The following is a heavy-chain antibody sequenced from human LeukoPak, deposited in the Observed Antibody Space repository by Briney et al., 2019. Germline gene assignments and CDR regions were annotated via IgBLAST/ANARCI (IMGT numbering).Heavy chain of an antibody. CDR1: GFTFSSYA. V-gene: IGHV3-30-3*01. CDR2: FSYDGSNN. Sequence: GGSLRLSCAASGFTFSSYAMHWVRQAPGKGLEGVAVFSYDGSNNYYPYSVKGRFTISRDNSKNTLYLQMNSLRAEDTAVYYCARGSGSYYVYFDYWGQGTLVTVSS. D-gene: IGHD1-26*01. J-gene: IGHJ4*02. CDR3: ARGSGSYYVYFDY.